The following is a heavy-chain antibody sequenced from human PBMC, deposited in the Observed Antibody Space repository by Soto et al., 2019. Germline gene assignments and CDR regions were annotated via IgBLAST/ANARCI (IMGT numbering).Heavy chain of an antibody. Sequence: ASVKVSCKASGYTFTGYYMHWVRQAPGQGLEWMGWINPNSGGTNYAQKFQGWVTMTRDTSISTAYMELSRLRSDDTAVYYCARDTHTLLYDTRGYPYYFPMDVWGQGTTVTVSS. CDR3: ARDTHTLLYDTRGYPYYFPMDV. D-gene: IGHD3-22*01. CDR2: INPNSGGT. J-gene: IGHJ6*02. V-gene: IGHV1-2*04. CDR1: GYTFTGYY.